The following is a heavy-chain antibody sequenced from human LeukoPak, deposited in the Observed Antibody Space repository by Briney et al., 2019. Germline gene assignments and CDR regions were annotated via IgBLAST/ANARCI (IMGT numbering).Heavy chain of an antibody. D-gene: IGHD5-24*01. CDR1: GFTFSSYS. CDR3: ARDPPTPRDGYNFEY. J-gene: IGHJ4*02. CDR2: ISSSSSYI. Sequence: GGSLRLSCAASGFTFSSYSMNWVRQAPGKGLEWVSSISSSSSYIYYADSVKGRFTISRDNAKNSLYLQMNSLRAEDTAVYYCARDPPTPRDGYNFEYWGQGTLVTVSS. V-gene: IGHV3-21*01.